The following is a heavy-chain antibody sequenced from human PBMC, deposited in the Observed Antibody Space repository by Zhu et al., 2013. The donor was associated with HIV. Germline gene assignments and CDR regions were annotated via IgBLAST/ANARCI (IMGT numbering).Heavy chain of an antibody. CDR1: GYSLTKLS. V-gene: IGHV1-24*01. Sequence: QVQLVQSGAEVKKPGASVKVSCKVSGYSLTKLSMHWVRQAPGKGLEWMGGFDPEDGDTVYAQRFQGRVTMTEDTSTSTAYMELRSLRSEDTAVYYCAVYSSPNYYYGMDVWGQGTTVIVP. J-gene: IGHJ6*02. D-gene: IGHD6-6*01. CDR2: FDPEDGDT. CDR3: AVYSSPNYYYGMDV.